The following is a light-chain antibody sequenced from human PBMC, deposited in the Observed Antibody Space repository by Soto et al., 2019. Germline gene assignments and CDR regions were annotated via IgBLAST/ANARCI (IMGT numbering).Light chain of an antibody. CDR3: AAWDDSLSAFV. V-gene: IGLV1-47*02. CDR1: NSNIGNND. CDR2: VDD. Sequence: QSVLTQPPSASGTPGQRVTISCSGSNSNIGNNDVYWYRHLPGTAPRLLTYVDDQRPSGVPDRFSGSKSGTSASLAISGLRSDDEADYYCAAWDDSLSAFVFATGTKVTVL. J-gene: IGLJ1*01.